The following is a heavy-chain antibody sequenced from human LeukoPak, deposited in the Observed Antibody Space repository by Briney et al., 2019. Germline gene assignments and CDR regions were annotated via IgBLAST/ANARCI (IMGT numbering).Heavy chain of an antibody. CDR1: GGTNSSYY. V-gene: IGHV4-59*08. Sequence: SETLSLTCTVSGGTNSSYYWSWIRQPPGNGLECTANINYSRSTNYNPSLKSRVTISVDTSKNQFSLKLSSVTAADTAVYYCARLRPKDSSGYYVDAFDIWGQGTMVTGSS. CDR3: ARLRPKDSSGYYVDAFDI. D-gene: IGHD3-22*01. CDR2: INYSRST. J-gene: IGHJ3*02.